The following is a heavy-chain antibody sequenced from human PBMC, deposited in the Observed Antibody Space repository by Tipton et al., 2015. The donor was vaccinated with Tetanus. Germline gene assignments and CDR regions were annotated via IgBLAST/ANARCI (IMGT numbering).Heavy chain of an antibody. CDR1: GGSISSYY. V-gene: IGHV4-59*01. CDR2: IYYSGST. Sequence: LSLTCTVSGGSISSYYWSWIRQPPGKGLEWIGYIYYSGSTNYNPSLKSRVTISVDTSKNQFSLKLSSVTAADTAVYYCARYYDSSGYYRRKYTSSFDYWGQGTLVTVSS. CDR3: ARYYDSSGYYRRKYTSSFDY. J-gene: IGHJ4*02. D-gene: IGHD3-22*01.